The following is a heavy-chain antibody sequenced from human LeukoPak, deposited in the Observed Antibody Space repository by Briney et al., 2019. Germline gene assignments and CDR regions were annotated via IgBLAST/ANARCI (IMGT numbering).Heavy chain of an antibody. CDR3: ARHDSSGYPGRLHGMVV. CDR2: IYSGGAT. Sequence: GGSLRLSCAAFGFTVSSNFMSWVRQAPGKGLEWVSVIYSGGATYYADSEKGRFTISRDNSKNTLYLQLSSLRAEDTAVYYCARHDSSGYPGRLHGMVVWGQGTTVTASS. J-gene: IGHJ6*02. V-gene: IGHV3-66*04. CDR1: GFTVSSNF. D-gene: IGHD3-22*01.